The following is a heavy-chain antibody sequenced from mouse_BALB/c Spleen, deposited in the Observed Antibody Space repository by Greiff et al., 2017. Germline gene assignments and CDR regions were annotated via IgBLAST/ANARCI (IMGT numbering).Heavy chain of an antibody. V-gene: IGHV5-4*02. D-gene: IGHD4-1*01. Sequence: EVQLVESGGGLVKPGGSLKLSCAASGFTFSDYYMYWVRQTPEKRLEWVATISDGGSYTYYPDSVKGRFTISRDNAKNNLYLQMSSLKSEDTAMYYCARCWTGTEGAWFAYWGQGTLVTVSA. J-gene: IGHJ3*01. CDR2: ISDGGSYT. CDR3: ARCWTGTEGAWFAY. CDR1: GFTFSDYY.